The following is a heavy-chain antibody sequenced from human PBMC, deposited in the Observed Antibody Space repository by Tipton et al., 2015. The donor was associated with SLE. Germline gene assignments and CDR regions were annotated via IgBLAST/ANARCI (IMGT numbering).Heavy chain of an antibody. D-gene: IGHD6-19*01. CDR1: GGSISSYY. CDR2: IYYSGST. J-gene: IGHJ4*02. CDR3: ARFGSSGCFDY. Sequence: TLSLTCTVSGGSISSYYWSWIRPPPGKGLEWIGYIYYSGSTNYNPSLKSRVTISVDTSKNQFSLKLSSVTAADTAVYYCARFGSSGCFDYWGQGTLVTVSS. V-gene: IGHV4-59*01.